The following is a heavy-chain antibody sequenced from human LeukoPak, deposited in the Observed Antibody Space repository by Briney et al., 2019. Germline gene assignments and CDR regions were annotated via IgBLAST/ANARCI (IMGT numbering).Heavy chain of an antibody. CDR2: IYHSGST. J-gene: IGHJ6*03. Sequence: PSETLSLTCAVSGGSLSSNSYYWGWIRQPPGKGLEWIGSIYHSGSTYYNPSLKSRVTISVDTSKNQFSLKLSSVTAADTAVYYCARDARGPDYGGNSYYYMDVWGKGTTVTVSS. CDR3: ARDARGPDYGGNSYYYMDV. D-gene: IGHD4-23*01. V-gene: IGHV4-39*07. CDR1: GGSLSSNSYY.